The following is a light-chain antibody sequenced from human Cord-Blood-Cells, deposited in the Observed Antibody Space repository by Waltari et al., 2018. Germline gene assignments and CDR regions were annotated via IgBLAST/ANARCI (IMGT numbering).Light chain of an antibody. CDR2: GNS. J-gene: IGLJ3*02. CDR1: SSNIGAGYD. V-gene: IGLV1-40*01. Sequence: QSVLTQPPSVSGAPGQRVTISCTGSSSNIGAGYDVHWYQQLPGTAPKLLIYGNSNRPSGVPDRVSGSKSGTSASLASTGLQAEDEADYYCQSYDSSLSGSVFGGGTKLTVL. CDR3: QSYDSSLSGSV.